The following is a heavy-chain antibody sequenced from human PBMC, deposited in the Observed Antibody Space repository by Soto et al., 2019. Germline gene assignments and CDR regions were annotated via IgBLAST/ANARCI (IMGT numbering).Heavy chain of an antibody. CDR3: AKDPATGSSDAFDI. V-gene: IGHV3-9*01. D-gene: IGHD6-13*01. J-gene: IGHJ3*02. CDR2: ISWNSGSI. Sequence: QPVGSLRLSCAASGFTFDDYAMHWVRQAPGKGLEWVTGISWNSGSIGYADSVKGRFTISRDNAKNSLYLQMNSLRAEDTALYYCAKDPATGSSDAFDIWGQGTMVTVSS. CDR1: GFTFDDYA.